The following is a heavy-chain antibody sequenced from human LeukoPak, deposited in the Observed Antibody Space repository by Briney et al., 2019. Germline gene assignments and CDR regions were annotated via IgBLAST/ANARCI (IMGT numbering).Heavy chain of an antibody. CDR2: ITSSSSYI. D-gene: IGHD6-13*01. CDR1: GFTFSTYN. J-gene: IGHJ6*03. V-gene: IGHV3-21*01. CDR3: AKVKQQLVLYYYMDV. Sequence: PGGSLRLSCAASGFTFSTYNMNWVRQAPGKGLEWVSSITSSSSYIYYADSVKGRFTISRDNFKNTLYLQMNSLRAEDTAVYYCAKVKQQLVLYYYMDVWGKGTTVTISS.